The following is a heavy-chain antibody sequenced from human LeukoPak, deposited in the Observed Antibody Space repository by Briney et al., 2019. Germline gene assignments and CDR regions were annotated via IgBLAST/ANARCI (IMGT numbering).Heavy chain of an antibody. J-gene: IGHJ4*02. CDR3: ARDGYNFRGIDY. D-gene: IGHD5-24*01. Sequence: GGSLRLSCAPSGFTFSSYSMNWVRQAPGKGLEWVSSISSSSSYIYYADSVKGRFTISRDNAKNSLYLQMNSLRAEDTAVYYCARDGYNFRGIDYWGQGTLVTVSS. CDR1: GFTFSSYS. CDR2: ISSSSSYI. V-gene: IGHV3-21*01.